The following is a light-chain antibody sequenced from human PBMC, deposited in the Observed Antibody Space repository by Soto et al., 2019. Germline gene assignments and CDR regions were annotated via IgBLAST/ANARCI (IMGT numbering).Light chain of an antibody. CDR1: SGSIASNY. V-gene: IGLV6-57*04. CDR2: EDN. J-gene: IGLJ3*02. Sequence: NFMLTQPHSVSESPGKTVTISCTRSSGSIASNYVQWYQQRPGSAPTTVIYEDNQRPSGVPDRFSGSIDSSSNSASLTISGLKTEDDADYYCQSYDSSNHWVFGGGTKVTV. CDR3: QSYDSSNHWV.